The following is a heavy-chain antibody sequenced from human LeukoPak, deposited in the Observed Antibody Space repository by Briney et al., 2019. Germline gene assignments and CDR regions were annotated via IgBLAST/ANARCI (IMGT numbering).Heavy chain of an antibody. V-gene: IGHV4-59*01. CDR3: AGGKYYYGPGSPFDY. CDR1: GGSISSYY. J-gene: IGHJ4*02. CDR2: IYYSGST. D-gene: IGHD3-10*01. Sequence: SETLSLTCTVSGGSISSYYWSWIRQPPGKGLEGMGYIYYSGSTNYNPSLKTRVTISVDPSTNQFTLKLSSVTAADTAVYYCAGGKYYYGPGSPFDYWGQGTLVTVSS.